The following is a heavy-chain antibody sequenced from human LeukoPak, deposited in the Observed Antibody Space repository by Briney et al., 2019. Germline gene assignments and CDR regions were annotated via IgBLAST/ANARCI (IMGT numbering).Heavy chain of an antibody. V-gene: IGHV1-2*02. CDR3: ARVRRYQLLSYMDV. Sequence: ASVKVSCKASGYTFTGYYMHWVRQAPGQGPEWMGWINPNSGGTNYAQKFQGRVTMTRDTSISTAYLELSRLRSDDTAVYYCARVRRYQLLSYMDVWGKGTTVTASS. D-gene: IGHD2-2*01. CDR1: GYTFTGYY. J-gene: IGHJ6*03. CDR2: INPNSGGT.